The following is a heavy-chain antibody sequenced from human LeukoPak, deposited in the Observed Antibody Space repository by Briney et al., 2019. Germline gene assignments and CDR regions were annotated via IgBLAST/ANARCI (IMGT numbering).Heavy chain of an antibody. Sequence: PGGSLRLSCAASGFTFSSYGMHWVRQAPGKGLEWVAVISYDGSNKYYADSVKGRFTISRDNSKNTLYLQMNSLRAEDTAVYYCAKPIVGATTDAFDIWGQGTMVTVSS. J-gene: IGHJ3*02. CDR1: GFTFSSYG. CDR2: ISYDGSNK. CDR3: AKPIVGATTDAFDI. V-gene: IGHV3-30*18. D-gene: IGHD1-26*01.